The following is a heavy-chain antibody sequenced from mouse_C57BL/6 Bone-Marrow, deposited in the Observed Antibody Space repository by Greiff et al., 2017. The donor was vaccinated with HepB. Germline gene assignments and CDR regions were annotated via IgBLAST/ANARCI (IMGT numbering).Heavy chain of an antibody. CDR2: ISSGSSTI. J-gene: IGHJ3*01. CDR1: GFTFSDYG. V-gene: IGHV5-17*01. CDR3: ATTMIRRAWFAY. Sequence: EVKVVESGGGLVKPGGSLKLSCAASGFTFSDYGMHWVRQAPEKGLAWVAYISSGSSTIYYADTVKGRFTISRDNAKNTLFLQMTSLRSEDTAMYYCATTMIRRAWFAYWGQGTLVTVSA. D-gene: IGHD2-4*01.